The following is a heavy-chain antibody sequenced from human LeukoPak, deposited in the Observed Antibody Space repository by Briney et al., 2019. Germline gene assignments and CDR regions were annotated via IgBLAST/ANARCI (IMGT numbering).Heavy chain of an antibody. D-gene: IGHD2-15*01. CDR3: ARDGGGMYCSGGSCYEY. CDR2: ISGSSSFT. V-gene: IGHV3-11*05. CDR1: GFTFRDHY. J-gene: IGHJ4*02. Sequence: PGGSLRLSCAASGFTFRDHYMSWIRQAPGKGLEWLSYISGSSSFTNYADSVKGRFTISRDNAKNSLYLQMNSLSGEDTAVYYCARDGGGMYCSGGSCYEYWGQGTLVTVSS.